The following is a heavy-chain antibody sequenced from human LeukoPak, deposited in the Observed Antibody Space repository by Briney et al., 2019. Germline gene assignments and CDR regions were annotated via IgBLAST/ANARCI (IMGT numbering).Heavy chain of an antibody. Sequence: GASLKVCCKASGYTFTSYDINWVRQATGQGLEWRGWMNPNSGNTGYAQKFQGRVTITRNTSISTAYLELSSLRSEDTAVYYCARVGQALRARYCSGGSCKFDPWGQGTLVTVSS. J-gene: IGHJ5*02. D-gene: IGHD2-15*01. CDR3: ARVGQALRARYCSGGSCKFDP. CDR1: GYTFTSYD. V-gene: IGHV1-8*03. CDR2: MNPNSGNT.